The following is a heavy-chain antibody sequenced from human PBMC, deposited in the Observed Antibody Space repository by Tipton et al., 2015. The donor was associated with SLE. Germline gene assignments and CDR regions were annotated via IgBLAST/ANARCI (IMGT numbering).Heavy chain of an antibody. CDR1: GYTFTSYD. J-gene: IGHJ6*03. V-gene: IGHV1-8*01. Sequence: QVQLVQSGAEVKKPGASVKVSCKASGYTFTSYDINWVRQATGQGLEWMGWMNPNSGNTGYAQKFQGRVTMTRNTSISTAYMELSSLRCEDTAVYYWARSVRAYCGGDCSLGDYYCMDVWGKATTVTVSS. CDR2: MNPNSGNT. D-gene: IGHD2-21*01. CDR3: ARSVRAYCGGDCSLGDYYCMDV.